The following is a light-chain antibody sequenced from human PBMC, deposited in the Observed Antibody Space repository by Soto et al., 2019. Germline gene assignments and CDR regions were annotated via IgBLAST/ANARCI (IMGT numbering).Light chain of an antibody. Sequence: DIQMTQSPSSLSASIGDRVTITCRASQNIGTFLNWYQHRPGEAPKLLIHVASNLQSGVPSRFSGSGSGTDFTLTISSLLPEDFATYFCQQTSSVPRTFGQGTKLEIK. CDR1: QNIGTF. V-gene: IGKV1-39*01. J-gene: IGKJ2*01. CDR2: VAS. CDR3: QQTSSVPRT.